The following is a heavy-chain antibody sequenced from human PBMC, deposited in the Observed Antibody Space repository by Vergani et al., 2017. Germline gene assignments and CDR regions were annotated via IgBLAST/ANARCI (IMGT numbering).Heavy chain of an antibody. J-gene: IGHJ4*02. CDR2: LNPTTGHT. CDR1: GGTFSSNS. CDR3: ARGGVDTAMELDY. V-gene: IGHV1-46*01. Sequence: QGQLAQSGAEVKKPGSSVKVSCKASGGTFSSNSISWVRQAPGQAFEWMGILNPTTGHTTSAQKFMGRVDMTRDPSTDTSTRTVQMTLSSLRSEDTAVYYCARGGVDTAMELDYWGQGTLVTVSS. D-gene: IGHD5-18*01.